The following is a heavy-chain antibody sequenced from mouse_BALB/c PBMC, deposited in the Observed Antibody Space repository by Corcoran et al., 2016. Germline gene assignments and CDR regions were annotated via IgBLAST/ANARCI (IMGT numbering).Heavy chain of an antibody. V-gene: IGHV9-1*02. J-gene: IGHJ4*01. D-gene: IGHD1-2*01. CDR1: GYTFTNYG. CDR2: INTYTGEP. Sequence: QSQLVQSGPELKKPGETVKISCKASGYTFTNYGRNWVKQAPGKGLKWMGWINTYTGEPTYADDFKGRFAFSLETSASTAYLQINNLKNEDMATYFCSRRNTATFAMDYWGQGTSVTVSS. CDR3: SRRNTATFAMDY.